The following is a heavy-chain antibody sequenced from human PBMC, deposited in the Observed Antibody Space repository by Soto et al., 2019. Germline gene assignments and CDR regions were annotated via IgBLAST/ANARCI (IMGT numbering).Heavy chain of an antibody. V-gene: IGHV4-34*01. D-gene: IGHD2-15*01. J-gene: IGHJ5*02. CDR2: INHSGST. CDR1: GGSFSGYY. CDR3: ARGPYCSGGSCYSGWFDP. Sequence: LSLTCAVYGGSFSGYYWSWIRQPPGKGLEWIGEINHSGSTNYNPSLKSRVTISVDTSKNQFSLKLSSVTAADTAVYYCARGPYCSGGSCYSGWFDPWGQGTLVTVSS.